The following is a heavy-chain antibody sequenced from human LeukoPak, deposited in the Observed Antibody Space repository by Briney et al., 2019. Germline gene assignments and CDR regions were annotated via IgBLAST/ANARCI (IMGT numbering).Heavy chain of an antibody. CDR3: ASYHHRDFGDYYGMDV. CDR2: INPSGGGT. D-gene: IGHD4-17*01. Sequence: ASVKVSCKASGYTFTTYYMHWVRQAPGQGLEWMGIINPSGGGTRYAQKLQGRVTMTRDTSTSTVYMELSSLISEDTAVYYCASYHHRDFGDYYGMDVWGQGTTVTVSS. V-gene: IGHV1-46*04. J-gene: IGHJ6*02. CDR1: GYTFTTYY.